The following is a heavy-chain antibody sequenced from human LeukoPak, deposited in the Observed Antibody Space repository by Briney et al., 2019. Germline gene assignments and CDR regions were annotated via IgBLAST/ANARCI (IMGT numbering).Heavy chain of an antibody. CDR2: INDDGGLT. CDR1: GFTFRSHA. D-gene: IGHD5-24*01. J-gene: IGHJ4*02. Sequence: GGSLRLSCSAAGFTFRSHAMHWVRQAPGKGLEYVSTINDDGGLTYYADSVKGRFTISRDNSKNTVYLQMNNLRPDDSAVYHCLKGGWATIGPPNDWGQGTQVSVSS. CDR3: LKGGWATIGPPND. V-gene: IGHV3-64D*08.